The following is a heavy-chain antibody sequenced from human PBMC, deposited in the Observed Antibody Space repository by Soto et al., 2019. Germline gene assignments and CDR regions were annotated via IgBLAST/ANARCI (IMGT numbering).Heavy chain of an antibody. D-gene: IGHD2-15*01. CDR3: AYRRGGSSSGGNFDY. CDR1: GFSFSTTGAG. CDR2: IFWNDAK. V-gene: IGHV2-5*01. Sequence: QIALKESGPTLVKPSQTLTLTCTFSGFSFSTTGAGVGWIRQPPGKALEWLALIFWNDAKRYSPSLRSRLTIIKDTSKTPVVLTVTSVDPVDTATYYCAYRRGGSSSGGNFDYWGQGTPVTVYS. J-gene: IGHJ4*02.